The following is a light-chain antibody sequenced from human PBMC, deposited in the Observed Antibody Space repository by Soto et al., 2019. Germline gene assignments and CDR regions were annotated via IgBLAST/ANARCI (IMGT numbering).Light chain of an antibody. CDR2: LGS. CDR1: QSLLHSNGYNY. CDR3: MQALQTPWT. Sequence: DIVMNQSPLSLPVTPGEPASISCRSSQSLLHSNGYNYLDWYLQKPGQSPQLLIYLGSNRSSGVPDRFSGRGSGTDFTLKISRVESEDVGVYYCMQALQTPWTFGQGTKVEIK. J-gene: IGKJ1*01. V-gene: IGKV2-28*01.